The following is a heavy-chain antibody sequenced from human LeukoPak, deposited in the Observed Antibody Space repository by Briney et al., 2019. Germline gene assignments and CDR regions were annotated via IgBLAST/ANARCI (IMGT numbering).Heavy chain of an antibody. J-gene: IGHJ6*03. Sequence: GGSLRLSCAASGFTFSRYWMSWVRQAPGKGLEWVANIKKDGSEKYYVDSVKGRFTISRDNAKNSLYLQMNSLRAEDTAVYYCARVRPYSSSSEPYYYYYYMDVWGKGTTVTVSS. CDR2: IKKDGSEK. D-gene: IGHD6-13*01. CDR1: GFTFSRYW. V-gene: IGHV3-7*03. CDR3: ARVRPYSSSSEPYYYYYYMDV.